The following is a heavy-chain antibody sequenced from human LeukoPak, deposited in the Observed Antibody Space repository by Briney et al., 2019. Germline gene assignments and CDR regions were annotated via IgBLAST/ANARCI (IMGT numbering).Heavy chain of an antibody. CDR3: ARGEAVAGRFDY. J-gene: IGHJ4*02. Sequence: GGSLRLSCAASGFTFSSYAMSWVRQAPGKGLEWVSAISGSGGSTYYADSVKGRFTISRDNSKNTLYLQMNSLRAEDTAVYYCARGEAVAGRFDYWGQGTLVTVSS. CDR2: ISGSGGST. D-gene: IGHD6-19*01. V-gene: IGHV3-23*01. CDR1: GFTFSSYA.